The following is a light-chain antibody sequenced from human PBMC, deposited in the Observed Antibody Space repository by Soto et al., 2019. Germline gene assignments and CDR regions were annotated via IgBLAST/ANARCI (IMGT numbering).Light chain of an antibody. V-gene: IGKV3-20*01. CDR1: QSVSSSY. CDR2: GAS. J-gene: IGKJ3*01. Sequence: EIVLTQSPGTLSLSPGERATLSCRASQSVSSSYLAWYQQKPGQAPRLLIYGASSRATGIPDRFSGSGSGTDFTLTISRLEPEDFVVYYCQQYGSSPPWFTFGPGTKVDIK. CDR3: QQYGSSPPWFT.